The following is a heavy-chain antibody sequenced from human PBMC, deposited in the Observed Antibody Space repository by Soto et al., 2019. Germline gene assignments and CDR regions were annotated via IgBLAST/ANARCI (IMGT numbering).Heavy chain of an antibody. CDR1: GYTFTSYG. Sequence: QVQLVQSGAEVKKPGASVKVSCKASGYTFTSYGISWVRQAPGQGLEWMGWISAHNGNTKYAQKAQXXXTXTTDTSTSTAYMELRSLRSDDTAVYYCAGDPEIFDYWGQGTLVTVSS. J-gene: IGHJ4*02. CDR3: AGDPEIFDY. CDR2: ISAHNGNT. V-gene: IGHV1-18*01.